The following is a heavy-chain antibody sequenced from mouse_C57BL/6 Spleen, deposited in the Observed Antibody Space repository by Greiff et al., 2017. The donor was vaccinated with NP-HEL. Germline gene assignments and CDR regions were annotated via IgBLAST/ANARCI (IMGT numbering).Heavy chain of an antibody. CDR3: ARLDSSGYVEYFDY. CDR1: GYTFTSYW. J-gene: IGHJ2*01. D-gene: IGHD3-2*02. V-gene: IGHV1-52*01. CDR2: IDPSDSET. Sequence: VQLQQPGAELVRPGSSVKLSCKASGYTFTSYWMHWVKQRPIQGLEWIGNIDPSDSETHYNQKFKDKATLTVDKSSSTAYMQLSSLTSEDSAVYYCARLDSSGYVEYFDYWGQGTTLTVSS.